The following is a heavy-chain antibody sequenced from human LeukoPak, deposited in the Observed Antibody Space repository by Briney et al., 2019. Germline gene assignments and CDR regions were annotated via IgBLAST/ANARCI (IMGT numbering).Heavy chain of an antibody. V-gene: IGHV4-31*03. CDR3: AREGIGRHYDFWSGSHGAFDI. J-gene: IGHJ3*02. D-gene: IGHD3-3*01. Sequence: KPSETRSLTCTVSVGSISSGGYYWSWIRQHPGKGLEWIGYIYYSGSTYYNPSLKSRVTISVDTSKNQFSLKLSSVTAADTAVYYCAREGIGRHYDFWSGSHGAFDIWGQGTMVTVSS. CDR2: IYYSGST. CDR1: VGSISSGGYY.